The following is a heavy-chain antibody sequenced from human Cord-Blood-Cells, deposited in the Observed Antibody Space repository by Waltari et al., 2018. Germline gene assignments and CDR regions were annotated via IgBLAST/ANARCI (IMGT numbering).Heavy chain of an antibody. CDR3: ARVEYSSSSGRWFDP. CDR2: SYTSGST. V-gene: IGHV4-4*07. J-gene: IGHJ5*02. D-gene: IGHD6-6*01. CDR1: GGSISSYY. Sequence: QVQLQEPGPGLVKPSGTLSLTCTVSGGSISSYYWSWTRQPAGKGLEWIGRSYTSGSTISDPTVKSRVTMSGDTARNQVCLKLSSVNAADTAVYYCARVEYSSSSGRWFDPWGQGTLVTVSS.